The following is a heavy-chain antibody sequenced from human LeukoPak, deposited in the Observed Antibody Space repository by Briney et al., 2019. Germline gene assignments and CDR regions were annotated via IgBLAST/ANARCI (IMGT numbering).Heavy chain of an antibody. CDR2: IYYTGST. J-gene: IGHJ6*02. Sequence: ASETLSLTCTVSSGSMSSSTFYWVWIRQPPKKGLEWIGTIYYTGSTYYNPSLKSRLTISIDTSKNQFSLKLTSVTAADTAVYYCARRALYSNYYHGMDVWGQGTPVTASS. CDR1: SGSMSSSTFY. D-gene: IGHD1-26*01. CDR3: ARRALYSNYYHGMDV. V-gene: IGHV4-39*01.